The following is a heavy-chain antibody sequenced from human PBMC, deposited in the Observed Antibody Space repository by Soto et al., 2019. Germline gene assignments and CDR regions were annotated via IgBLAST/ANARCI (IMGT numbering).Heavy chain of an antibody. J-gene: IGHJ4*02. CDR3: ARYYDSSGFYDS. CDR1: GGSISSYY. D-gene: IGHD3-22*01. Sequence: SETLSLTCTVSGGSISSYYWSWIRQPPGKGLEWIGYIYYSGSTNYNPSLKSRVTISVDTSKSQFSLKLSSVTAADTAVYYCARYYDSSGFYDSWGQGILVTVSS. V-gene: IGHV4-59*01. CDR2: IYYSGST.